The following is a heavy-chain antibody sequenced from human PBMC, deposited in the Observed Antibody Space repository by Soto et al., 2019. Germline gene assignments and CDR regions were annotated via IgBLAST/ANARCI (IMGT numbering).Heavy chain of an antibody. D-gene: IGHD6-13*01. Sequence: SETLSLTCTVSGGSISSGDYYWSWIRQPPGKGLEWIGYIYYSGSTYYNPSLKSRVTISVDTSKNQFSLKLSSVTAADTAVYYCARARYSSRFYYGMDVWGQGTTVTVSS. CDR2: IYYSGST. CDR1: GGSISSGDYY. CDR3: ARARYSSRFYYGMDV. V-gene: IGHV4-30-4*01. J-gene: IGHJ6*02.